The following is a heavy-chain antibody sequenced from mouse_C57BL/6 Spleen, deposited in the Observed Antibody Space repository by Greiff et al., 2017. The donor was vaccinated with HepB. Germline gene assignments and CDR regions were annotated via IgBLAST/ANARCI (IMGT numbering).Heavy chain of an antibody. Sequence: ESGPGLVKPSQSLSLTCSVTGYSITSGYYWNWIRQFPGNKLEWMGYISYDGSNNYNPSLKNRISITRDTSKNQFFLKLNSVTTEDTATYYCARDRYYYGSPYYFDYWGQGTTLTVSS. CDR1: GYSITSGYY. D-gene: IGHD1-1*01. CDR2: ISYDGSN. J-gene: IGHJ2*01. V-gene: IGHV3-6*01. CDR3: ARDRYYYGSPYYFDY.